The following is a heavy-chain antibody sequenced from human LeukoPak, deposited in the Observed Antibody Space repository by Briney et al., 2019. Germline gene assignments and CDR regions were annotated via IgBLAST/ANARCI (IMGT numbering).Heavy chain of an antibody. D-gene: IGHD3-22*01. Sequence: GGSLRLSCAASGFTFSSHSMNWVRQAPGKGLEWVSYISSSSSTIYYADSVKGRFTISRVNAKNSLYLQMNSLRAEDTAVYYCARGAYYYEDWGQGTLVTVSS. V-gene: IGHV3-48*01. CDR1: GFTFSSHS. CDR3: ARGAYYYED. J-gene: IGHJ4*02. CDR2: ISSSSSTI.